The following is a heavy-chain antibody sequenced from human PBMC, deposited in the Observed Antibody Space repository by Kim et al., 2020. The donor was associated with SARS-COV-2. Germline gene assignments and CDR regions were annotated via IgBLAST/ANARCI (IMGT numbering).Heavy chain of an antibody. Sequence: SVKVSCKASGGTFSSYAISWVRQAPGQGLEWMGGIIPIFGTANYAQKFQGRVTITADESTSTAYMELSSLRSEDTAVYYCARDAIAVAGGDWFDPWGQGTLVTVSS. J-gene: IGHJ5*02. D-gene: IGHD6-19*01. CDR2: IIPIFGTA. CDR1: GGTFSSYA. V-gene: IGHV1-69*13. CDR3: ARDAIAVAGGDWFDP.